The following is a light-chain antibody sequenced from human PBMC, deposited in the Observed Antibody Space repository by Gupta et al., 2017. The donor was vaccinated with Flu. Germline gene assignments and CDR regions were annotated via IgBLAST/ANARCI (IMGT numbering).Light chain of an antibody. V-gene: IGKV2-30*01. Sequence: NTCWSRQSRGYKEVDTYLNWFQQRPGQSPSRRIEAVSNRDSGVPDSFSGGGSGTNFTLESSGVEADDFEDYYGMRSTHPLTFGQGTKLEIK. J-gene: IGKJ2*01. CDR1: QSRGYKEVDTY. CDR2: AVS. CDR3: MRSTHPLT.